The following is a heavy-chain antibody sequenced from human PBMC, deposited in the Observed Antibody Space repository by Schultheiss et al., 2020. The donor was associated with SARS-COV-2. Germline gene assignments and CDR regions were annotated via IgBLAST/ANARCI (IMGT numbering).Heavy chain of an antibody. Sequence: SETLSLSCAVYGGSFSGYYWSWIRQHPGKGLEWIGYIYASGSTYYNPSLKRRVTISVDTSKDQVSVKLSSVTAEDTAVYYCARTDYGDYNFDYWGQGGLVTVSS. J-gene: IGHJ4*02. D-gene: IGHD4-17*01. CDR1: GGSFSGYY. CDR3: ARTDYGDYNFDY. CDR2: IYASGST. V-gene: IGHV4-31*11.